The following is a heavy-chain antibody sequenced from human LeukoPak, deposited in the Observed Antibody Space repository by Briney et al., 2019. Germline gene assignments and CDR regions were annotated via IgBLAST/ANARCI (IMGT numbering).Heavy chain of an antibody. Sequence: GGSLRLSCAASGFTFSSYGMHWVRQAPGKGLGWVAVIWYDGSNKYYADSVKGRFTISRDNSKNTLYLQMNSLRAEDTAVYYCARDFLGSGSFDYWGQGTLVTVSS. V-gene: IGHV3-33*01. D-gene: IGHD3-10*01. CDR2: IWYDGSNK. CDR1: GFTFSSYG. J-gene: IGHJ4*02. CDR3: ARDFLGSGSFDY.